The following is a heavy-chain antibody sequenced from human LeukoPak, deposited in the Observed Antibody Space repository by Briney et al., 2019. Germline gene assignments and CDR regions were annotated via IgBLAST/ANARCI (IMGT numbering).Heavy chain of an antibody. Sequence: ASVKVSCKASGGTFSSYAISWVRQAPGQGLEWMGGIIPIFGTANYAQKFQGRVTITADESTGTAYMELSSLRSDDTAVYYCARSYGSGSYSFDYWGQGTLVTVSS. D-gene: IGHD3-10*01. CDR3: ARSYGSGSYSFDY. CDR1: GGTFSSYA. J-gene: IGHJ4*02. CDR2: IIPIFGTA. V-gene: IGHV1-69*01.